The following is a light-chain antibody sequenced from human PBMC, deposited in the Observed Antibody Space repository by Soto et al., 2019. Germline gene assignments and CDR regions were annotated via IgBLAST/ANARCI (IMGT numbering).Light chain of an antibody. CDR1: SSDVGGYNY. J-gene: IGLJ1*01. Sequence: QSALTQPASVSGSPGQSINISCTGTSSDVGGYNYVSWYQHHPGKAPKLIIYDVSNRPSGVSNPFSGSKSGNTASLTISGLQPEDEAYYYCSSYTTSNTRQIVFGTGTKVT. CDR3: SSYTTSNTRQIV. CDR2: DVS. V-gene: IGLV2-14*03.